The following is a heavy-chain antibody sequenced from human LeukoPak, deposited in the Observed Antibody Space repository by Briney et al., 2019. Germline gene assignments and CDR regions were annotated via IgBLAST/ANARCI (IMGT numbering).Heavy chain of an antibody. CDR2: INSDGSST. CDR1: GFTFSSYW. Sequence: GGSLRLSCAASGFTFSSYWMLWVRQAPGKGLVWVSRINSDGSSTSYADSVKGRFTISRDNAKNTLYLQMNSLRAEDTAVYYCARDSGSYYFDYWGQGTLVTVSS. J-gene: IGHJ4*02. CDR3: ARDSGSYYFDY. D-gene: IGHD1-26*01. V-gene: IGHV3-74*01.